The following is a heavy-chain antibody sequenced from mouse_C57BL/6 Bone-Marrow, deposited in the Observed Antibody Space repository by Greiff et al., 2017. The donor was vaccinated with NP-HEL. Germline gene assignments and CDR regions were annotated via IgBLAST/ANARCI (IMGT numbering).Heavy chain of an antibody. CDR3: ARPNYYGSSHQAWFAY. D-gene: IGHD1-1*01. V-gene: IGHV5-6*01. CDR2: ISSGGSYT. CDR1: GFTFSSYG. Sequence: EVNVVESGGDLVKPGGSLKLSCAASGFTFSSYGMSWVRQTPDKRLEWVATISSGGSYTYYPDSVKGRFTISRDNAKNTLYLQMSSLKSEDTAMYYCARPNYYGSSHQAWFAYWGQGTLVTVSA. J-gene: IGHJ3*01.